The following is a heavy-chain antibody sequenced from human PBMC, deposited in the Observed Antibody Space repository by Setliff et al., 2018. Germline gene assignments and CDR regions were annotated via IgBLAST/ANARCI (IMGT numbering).Heavy chain of an antibody. Sequence: ASVKVSCKTSGYNFITLGINWVRQAPGQGLEWVGWISPYSGKTDYAQKFQDGVIMTIDPSTTTAYMELKTLRSDDTAVYYCARGRGPDIVVTIPGDYWGQGTQVTVSS. CDR1: GYNFITLG. D-gene: IGHD2-15*01. V-gene: IGHV1-18*01. CDR3: ARGRGPDIVVTIPGDY. J-gene: IGHJ4*02. CDR2: ISPYSGKT.